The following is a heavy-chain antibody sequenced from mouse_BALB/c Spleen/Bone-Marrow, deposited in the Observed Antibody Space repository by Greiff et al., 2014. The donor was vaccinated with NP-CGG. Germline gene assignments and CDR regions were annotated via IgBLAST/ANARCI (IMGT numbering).Heavy chain of an antibody. CDR3: ARLDGYDWYFDV. J-gene: IGHJ1*01. D-gene: IGHD2-2*01. V-gene: IGHV3-6*02. CDR2: IGYDGSN. Sequence: VQLKQSGPGLVKPSQSLSLTCSVTGYAITSGYNWNWIRQFLGNKLEWMGYIGYDGSNNYNPSLKNRISITRDTSKNQFFLKLNSVTSEDTATYYCARLDGYDWYFDVWGAGTTVTVSS. CDR1: GYAITSGYN.